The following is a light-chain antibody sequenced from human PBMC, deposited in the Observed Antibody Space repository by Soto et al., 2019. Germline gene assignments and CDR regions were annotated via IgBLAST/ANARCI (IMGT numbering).Light chain of an antibody. V-gene: IGKV1-5*03. CDR1: QNINSW. J-gene: IGKJ4*01. Sequence: DIQMTQSPSTLSASVGDRVTITCRASQNINSWLAWYQQKPGKAPKLLIHKASSLESGVPSGFSGSGSVTEFSLTISSLQVDDSATYYCQQYEAYPLTFGGGTKVEIK. CDR2: KAS. CDR3: QQYEAYPLT.